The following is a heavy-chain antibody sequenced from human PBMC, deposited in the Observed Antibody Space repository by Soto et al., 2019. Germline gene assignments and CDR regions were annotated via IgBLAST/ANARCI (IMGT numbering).Heavy chain of an antibody. J-gene: IGHJ4*02. D-gene: IGHD4-17*01. CDR2: IIPIFGTA. Sequence: GASVKVSCKASGGTFSSYAISWGRQAPGQGLEWMGGIIPIFGTANYAQKFQGRVTITADESTSTAYMELSSLRSEDTAVYYCASSELTDYGGNSGIFDYWGQGTLVTVSS. CDR1: GGTFSSYA. V-gene: IGHV1-69*13. CDR3: ASSELTDYGGNSGIFDY.